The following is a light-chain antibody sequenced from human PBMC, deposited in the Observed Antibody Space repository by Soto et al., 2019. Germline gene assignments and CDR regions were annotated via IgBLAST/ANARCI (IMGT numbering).Light chain of an antibody. Sequence: DIQMTQSPSSLSASVGDRVTITCRASQNIRTYLNWYQHKPGKAPKLLIYDVSSLQSGVPSGFSGSGSGTDFTLTISTLQPEDFATYYCQQSYSAPYTVGQGTKLEI. J-gene: IGKJ2*01. CDR2: DVS. CDR1: QNIRTY. V-gene: IGKV1-39*01. CDR3: QQSYSAPYT.